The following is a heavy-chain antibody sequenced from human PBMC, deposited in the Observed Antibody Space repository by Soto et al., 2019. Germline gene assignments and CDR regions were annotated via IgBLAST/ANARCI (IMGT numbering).Heavy chain of an antibody. D-gene: IGHD2-2*01. CDR1: GGTFSSYA. CDR2: IIPIFGTA. CDR3: ARGVVPAAIGNFDY. V-gene: IGHV1-69*13. J-gene: IGHJ4*02. Sequence: ASVKVSCKASGGTFSSYAISWVRQAPGQGLEWMGGIIPIFGTANYAQKFQGRVTITADESTSTAYMELSSLRSEDTAVYYCARGVVPAAIGNFDYWGQGTLVTVSS.